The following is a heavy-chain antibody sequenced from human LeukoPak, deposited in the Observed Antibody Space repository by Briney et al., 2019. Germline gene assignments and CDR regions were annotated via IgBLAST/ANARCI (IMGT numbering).Heavy chain of an antibody. J-gene: IGHJ6*02. CDR3: AKDLYGTYYYYGMDV. D-gene: IGHD2-8*01. V-gene: IGHV3-30*18. Sequence: GGSLRLSCAASGFTFSSYGMHWVRQAPGKGLEWVAVISYDGSNKYYADSVKGRFTIPRDNSKNTLYLQMNSLRAEDTAVYYCAKDLYGTYYYYGMDVWGQGTTVTVSS. CDR2: ISYDGSNK. CDR1: GFTFSSYG.